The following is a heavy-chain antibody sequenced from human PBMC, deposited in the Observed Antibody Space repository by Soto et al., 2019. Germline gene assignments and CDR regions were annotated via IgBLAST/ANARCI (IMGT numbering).Heavy chain of an antibody. CDR1: GGSFTVYV. D-gene: IGHD3-22*01. CDR3: VRGYGYFRH. V-gene: IGHV4-34*01. CDR2: ISYSGRT. Sequence: DTVSLSCVVSGGSFTVYVCNWIRQSPGKGLEWIGEISYSGRTSYNPSLKPRVTVSVDTARTQFSLNLTSVTDADTAFYYCVRGYGYFRHWGQGSVVIVS. J-gene: IGHJ4*02.